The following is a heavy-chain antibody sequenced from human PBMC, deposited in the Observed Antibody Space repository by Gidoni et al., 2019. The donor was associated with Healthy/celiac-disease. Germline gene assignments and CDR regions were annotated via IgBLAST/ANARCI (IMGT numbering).Heavy chain of an antibody. Sequence: VRQAPGNGLEYVSAISRNGGSTYYADSVKGRFTISRDNSKNTLYLQMSSLRAEDTAVYYCVKDPRIVMRFDPWGQGTLVTVSS. CDR2: ISRNGGST. D-gene: IGHD3-22*01. V-gene: IGHV3-64D*06. CDR3: VKDPRIVMRFDP. J-gene: IGHJ5*02.